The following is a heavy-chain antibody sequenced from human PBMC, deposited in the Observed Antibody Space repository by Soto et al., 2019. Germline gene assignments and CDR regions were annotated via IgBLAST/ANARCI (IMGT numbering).Heavy chain of an antibody. CDR1: GFTFSSYA. Sequence: PGGSLRLSCAASGFTFSSYAMHWVRQAPGKGLEWVAVISYDGSNKYYADSVKGRFTISRDNSKNTLYLQMNSLRAEDTAVYYCARSPRYDFWSGYYFPPYCYYGMDVWGQGTTVTVSS. CDR2: ISYDGSNK. CDR3: ARSPRYDFWSGYYFPPYCYYGMDV. D-gene: IGHD3-3*01. V-gene: IGHV3-30-3*01. J-gene: IGHJ6*02.